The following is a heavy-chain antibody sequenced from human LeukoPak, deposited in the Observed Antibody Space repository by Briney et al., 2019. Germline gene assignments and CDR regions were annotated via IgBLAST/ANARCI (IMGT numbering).Heavy chain of an antibody. CDR1: GFTFSYAW. CDR2: VKSKTDGGAT. D-gene: IGHD1-26*01. V-gene: IGHV3-15*01. CDR3: PTAAPAIVGHSY. J-gene: IGHJ4*02. Sequence: GGSLRLSCAASGFTFSYAWMSWVRQAPGKGLEWICRVKSKTDGGATYYAAPVKGRFTISRDDSKKTLYLQINSLKNKDTDVYYCPTAAPAIVGHSYWGQGTLVTVSS.